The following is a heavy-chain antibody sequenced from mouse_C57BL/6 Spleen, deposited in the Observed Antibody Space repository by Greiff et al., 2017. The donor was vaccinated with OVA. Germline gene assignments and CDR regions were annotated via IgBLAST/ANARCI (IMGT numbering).Heavy chain of an antibody. CDR1: GFTFSSYG. Sequence: EVKLVASGGDLVKPGGSLKLSCAASGFTFSSYGMSWVSQTPDKRLEWVATISSGGSYTYYPDSVKGRFTIARDNAKNTPYLQMSSLKSDDTAMYYGAREGPVGSSYYVDYWGQGTTLTVSS. J-gene: IGHJ2*01. CDR3: AREGPVGSSYYVDY. D-gene: IGHD1-1*01. V-gene: IGHV5-6*02. CDR2: ISSGGSYT.